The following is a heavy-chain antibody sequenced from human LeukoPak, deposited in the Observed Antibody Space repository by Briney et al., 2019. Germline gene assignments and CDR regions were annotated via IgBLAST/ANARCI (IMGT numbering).Heavy chain of an antibody. Sequence: ASVKVSCKVSGYTLTELSMHWVRQAPGKGLEWMGGFDPEDGETIYAQKFQGRVTMTEDTSTDTAYMELSSLRSEDTAVYYCATVYGDFVYNWFDPWGQGTLVTVSS. CDR1: GYTLTELS. J-gene: IGHJ5*02. CDR2: FDPEDGET. CDR3: ATVYGDFVYNWFDP. V-gene: IGHV1-24*01. D-gene: IGHD4-17*01.